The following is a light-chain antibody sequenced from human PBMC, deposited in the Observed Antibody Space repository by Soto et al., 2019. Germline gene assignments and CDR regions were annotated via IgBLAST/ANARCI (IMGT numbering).Light chain of an antibody. CDR2: DAS. CDR1: QGIISY. CDR3: QQVKSYPFT. J-gene: IGKJ4*01. V-gene: IGKV1-9*01. Sequence: IQLTPSPSSLSASIVDRVTIACRASQGIISYLVWYQQKPGKAPKLLIHDASSLQSGVSSRFSGSGSGTDFTLTISNLQPEDLATYYCQQVKSYPFTFGGGTKVDIK.